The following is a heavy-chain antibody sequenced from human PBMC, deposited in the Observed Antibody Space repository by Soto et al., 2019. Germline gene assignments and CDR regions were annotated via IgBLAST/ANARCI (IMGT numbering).Heavy chain of an antibody. V-gene: IGHV3-21*01. CDR3: VRERGLSSFYGMDV. J-gene: IGHJ6*02. D-gene: IGHD3-10*01. CDR2: ITSSSGHI. CDR1: GFSLNTYT. Sequence: PGGSLRLSCEASGFSLNTYTMNWVRQSSGKGLEWVSSITSSSGHIYYADSVKGRFTISRDNARNSLYLQMNSLRAEDTAVYYCVRERGLSSFYGMDVWGQGTTVTVSS.